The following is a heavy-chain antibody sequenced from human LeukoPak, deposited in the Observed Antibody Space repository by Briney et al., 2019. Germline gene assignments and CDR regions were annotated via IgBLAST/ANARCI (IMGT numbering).Heavy chain of an antibody. CDR2: ISGSGGST. Sequence: GGSLRLSCAASGFTFSGYAMSWVRQAPGKGLEWVSAISGSGGSTYYADSVKGRFTISRDNSKNTLYLQMNSLRAEDTAVYYCAKVIGRSFTYGCDYWGQGTLVTVSS. CDR1: GFTFSGYA. V-gene: IGHV3-23*01. J-gene: IGHJ4*02. CDR3: AKVIGRSFTYGCDY. D-gene: IGHD3-10*01.